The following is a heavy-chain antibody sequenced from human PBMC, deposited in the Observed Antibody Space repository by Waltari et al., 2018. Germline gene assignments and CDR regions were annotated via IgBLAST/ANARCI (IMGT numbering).Heavy chain of an antibody. D-gene: IGHD3-16*01. CDR3: ARMSQYDYVWGSSYYFDY. CDR1: GFTVSINY. CDR2: IYSGGST. V-gene: IGHV3-53*01. J-gene: IGHJ4*02. Sequence: EVQLVESGGGLIQPGGSLRLSCAASGFTVSINYMSWVRQAPGKGLEWVSVIYSGGSTYYADSVKGRFTISRDNSKNTLYLQMNSLRAEDTAVYYCARMSQYDYVWGSSYYFDYWGQGTLVTVSS.